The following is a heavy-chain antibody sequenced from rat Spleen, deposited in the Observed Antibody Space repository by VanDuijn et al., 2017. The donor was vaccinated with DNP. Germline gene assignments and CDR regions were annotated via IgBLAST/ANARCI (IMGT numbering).Heavy chain of an antibody. V-gene: IGHV5-25*01. J-gene: IGHJ2*01. Sequence: EVQLVESGEDLVQPGRSLKLSCAASGFSFSSYDMAWVRQAPTKGLEWVAYIRFSGGNTYYRDSVKGRLTISRDNAKTTLYLQMDSLRSEDTATYYCVTRGKYGGYDYWGQGVMVTVSS. CDR1: GFSFSSYD. CDR3: VTRGKYGGYDY. D-gene: IGHD1-11*01. CDR2: IRFSGGNT.